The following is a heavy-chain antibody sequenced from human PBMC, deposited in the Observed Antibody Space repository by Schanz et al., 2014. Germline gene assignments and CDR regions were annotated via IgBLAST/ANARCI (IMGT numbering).Heavy chain of an antibody. CDR3: AGAFDSSGYYFDY. V-gene: IGHV1-46*03. J-gene: IGHJ4*02. Sequence: QVQLIQSGAEVKKPGASVKVSCTASGYTFTSYGISWVRQAPGQGLEWMGIVNPSVRGTHFAREFQGRVTVTSDTSTSTVYMELSGLRSEDTAVYYCAGAFDSSGYYFDYWGQGTLVTVSS. D-gene: IGHD3-22*01. CDR2: VNPSVRGT. CDR1: GYTFTSYG.